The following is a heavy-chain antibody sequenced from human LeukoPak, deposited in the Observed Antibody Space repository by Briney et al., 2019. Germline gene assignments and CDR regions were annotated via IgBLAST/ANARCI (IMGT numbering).Heavy chain of an antibody. CDR3: TTDLGTYYHGSQRLIPVDY. D-gene: IGHD3-10*01. J-gene: IGHJ4*02. CDR2: IKSKTDGETT. Sequence: GGSLRLSCVDSGFTFTNAWMSWVRQAPGKGLEWIGRIKSKTDGETTNYAEPVRGRFTISRDDSKSAVYLQMNSLKIEDTAVYYCTTDLGTYYHGSQRLIPVDYWGQGTLVTVSS. CDR1: GFTFTNAW. V-gene: IGHV3-15*01.